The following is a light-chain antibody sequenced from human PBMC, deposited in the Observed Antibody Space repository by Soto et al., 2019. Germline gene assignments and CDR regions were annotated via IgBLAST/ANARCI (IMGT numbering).Light chain of an antibody. CDR3: QSYDSSRSPLYV. V-gene: IGLV1-40*01. CDR2: ANN. Sequence: QSALTQPPSASGDPGQRGSISFTGSSSNIGAGYDVHWYQHLPGTAPKLLIYANNNRPSGVPDRFSGSKSGTSASPAITGLQAEDEADYYCQSYDSSRSPLYVFGTGTKVTVL. CDR1: SSNIGAGYD. J-gene: IGLJ1*01.